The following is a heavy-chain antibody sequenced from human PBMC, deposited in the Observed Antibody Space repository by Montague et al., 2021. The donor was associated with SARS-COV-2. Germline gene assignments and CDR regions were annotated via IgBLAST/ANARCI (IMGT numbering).Heavy chain of an antibody. D-gene: IGHD5-18*01. V-gene: IGHV3-48*01. Sequence: SLRLSCAASGFSFSSYRMNWVRQAPGKGLEWLSDISSSSSTIYYADSVKGRFTISRDNGKNSLYLQMNSLRAEDTAVYYCARAVSGYSYGSYWYFDLWGRGTLVTVSS. CDR1: GFSFSSYR. CDR3: ARAVSGYSYGSYWYFDL. J-gene: IGHJ2*01. CDR2: ISSSSSTI.